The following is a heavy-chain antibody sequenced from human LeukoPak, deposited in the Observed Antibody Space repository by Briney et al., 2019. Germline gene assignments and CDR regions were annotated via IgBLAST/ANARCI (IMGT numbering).Heavy chain of an antibody. Sequence: GGSLRLSCAASGFTFSSYAMHWVRQAPGKGLEWVAVISYDGSNKYYADSVKGRFTISRDNSKNTLYLQMNSLRAEDTAVYYCARVWQQLEIDYWGQGTLVTVSS. CDR2: ISYDGSNK. CDR1: GFTFSSYA. D-gene: IGHD6-13*01. J-gene: IGHJ4*02. V-gene: IGHV3-30-3*01. CDR3: ARVWQQLEIDY.